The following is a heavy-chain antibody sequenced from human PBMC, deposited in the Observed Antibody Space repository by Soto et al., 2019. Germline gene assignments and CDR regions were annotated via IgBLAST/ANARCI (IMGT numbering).Heavy chain of an antibody. V-gene: IGHV3-33*01. D-gene: IGHD4-17*01. Sequence: QVQLVESGGGVVQPGRSLRLSCAASGFSFRNYAMHWVRQAPGKGLEWVAVKWFDGSNKYYADSVKGRFTISRDNSKNTLSRQMNSLRADDTAVYYCARNRPPYGDYGEGFDYWGQGTLVTVSS. J-gene: IGHJ4*02. CDR1: GFSFRNYA. CDR3: ARNRPPYGDYGEGFDY. CDR2: KWFDGSNK.